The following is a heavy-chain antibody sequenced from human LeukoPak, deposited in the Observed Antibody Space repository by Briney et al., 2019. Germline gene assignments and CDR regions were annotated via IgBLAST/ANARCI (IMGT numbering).Heavy chain of an antibody. CDR1: GGSFSGYY. CDR3: ARAKRLRFLEWLLP. Sequence: PSETLSLTCAVYGGSFSGYYWSWIRQPPGKGLEWIGEINHSGSTNYNPSLKSRVTISVDTSKNQFSLKLSSATAADTAVYYCARAKRLRFLEWLLPWGQGTLVTVSS. V-gene: IGHV4-34*01. D-gene: IGHD3-3*01. J-gene: IGHJ5*02. CDR2: INHSGST.